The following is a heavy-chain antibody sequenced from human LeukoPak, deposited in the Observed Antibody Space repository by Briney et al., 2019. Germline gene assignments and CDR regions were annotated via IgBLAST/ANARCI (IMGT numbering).Heavy chain of an antibody. CDR1: GGSISSGDYY. CDR2: IYYSGST. V-gene: IGHV4-30-4*08. CDR3: ARLGRIAAAGRESDY. Sequence: PSQTLSLTCTVSGGSISSGDYYWSWIRQPPGKGLEWIGYIYYSGSTYYNPSLKSRVTISVDTSKNQFSLKLSSVTAADTAVYYCARLGRIAAAGRESDYWGQGTLVTVSS. D-gene: IGHD6-13*01. J-gene: IGHJ4*02.